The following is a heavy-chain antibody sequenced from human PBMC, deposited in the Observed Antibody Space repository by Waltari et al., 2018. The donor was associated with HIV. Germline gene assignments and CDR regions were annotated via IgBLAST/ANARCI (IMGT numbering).Heavy chain of an antibody. J-gene: IGHJ4*02. CDR1: GFIFSSYA. V-gene: IGHV3-30*01. CDR2: ISSDGSNK. D-gene: IGHD3-3*01. CDR3: ASDYYDFWSGYYRASYFDY. Sequence: QVQLLESGGGVVQPGRSLRLSCAASGFIFSSYAMHWLRQAPGKGLEWVAVISSDGSNKYYADSVKGRFTISRDNSKTLYLQMNSLRAEDTAVYYCASDYYDFWSGYYRASYFDYWGQGTLVTVSS.